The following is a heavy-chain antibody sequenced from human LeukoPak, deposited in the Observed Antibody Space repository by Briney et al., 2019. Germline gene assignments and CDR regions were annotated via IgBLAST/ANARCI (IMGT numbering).Heavy chain of an antibody. CDR2: IRSKAYGGPT. V-gene: IGHV3-49*04. J-gene: IGHJ3*02. Sequence: PGGSLRLSCTASGFTFGDYAMSWVRQATGKGLEWVGFIRSKAYGGPTEYAASVKGRFTISRDDSNSSAYLQMNSLKTEDTAVYYCTRGNSGWYSDAFDIWGQGTMVTVSS. CDR1: GFTFGDYA. D-gene: IGHD6-19*01. CDR3: TRGNSGWYSDAFDI.